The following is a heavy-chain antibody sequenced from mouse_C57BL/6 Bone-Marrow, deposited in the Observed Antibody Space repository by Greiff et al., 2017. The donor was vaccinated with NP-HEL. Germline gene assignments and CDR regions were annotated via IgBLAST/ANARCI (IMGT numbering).Heavy chain of an antibody. D-gene: IGHD2-4*01. CDR2: ISGGGGNT. CDR1: GFTFSSYT. V-gene: IGHV5-9*01. Sequence: EVMLVESGGGLVKPGGSLKLSCAASGFTFSSYTMSWVRQTPEKRLEWVATISGGGGNTYYPDSVKGRFTISRDNAKNTLYLQMSSLRSEDTALYYCARHKDYLYAMDYWGQGTSVTVSS. J-gene: IGHJ4*01. CDR3: ARHKDYLYAMDY.